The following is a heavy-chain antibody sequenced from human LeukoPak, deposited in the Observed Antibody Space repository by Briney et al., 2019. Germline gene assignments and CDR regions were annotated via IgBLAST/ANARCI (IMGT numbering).Heavy chain of an antibody. CDR3: ARARGRYIDFLDY. CDR2: FFYSEST. CDR1: GGSISSNYY. Sequence: PSETLSLTCTVSGGSISSNYYWGWIRQPPGKGLEWIVSFFYSESTYYNPSLKSRVTISVDTSKNQFSLRLTSVTAADTAVYYCARARGRYIDFLDYWGQGTLITVSS. V-gene: IGHV4-39*02. D-gene: IGHD3-9*01. J-gene: IGHJ4*02.